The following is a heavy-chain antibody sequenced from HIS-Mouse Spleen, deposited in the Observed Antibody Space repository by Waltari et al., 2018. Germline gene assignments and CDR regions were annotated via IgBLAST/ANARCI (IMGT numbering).Heavy chain of an antibody. V-gene: IGHV1-2*02. CDR1: GYTFTGYY. D-gene: IGHD5-12*01. CDR3: AREPLRDGYNSYYYYGMDV. CDR2: INPNSGGT. J-gene: IGHJ6*02. Sequence: QVQLVQSGAEVKKPGASVKVSCKASGYTFTGYYMHWVRQAPGQGLEWMGWINPNSGGTNYAQKFQGRVTMTRDTSISTAYMELSRLRSDDTAVYYCAREPLRDGYNSYYYYGMDVWGQGTMVTVSS.